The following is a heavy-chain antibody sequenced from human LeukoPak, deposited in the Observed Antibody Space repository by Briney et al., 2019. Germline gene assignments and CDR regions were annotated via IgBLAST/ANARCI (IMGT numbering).Heavy chain of an antibody. D-gene: IGHD5-24*01. CDR2: ISSSSSYI. CDR3: ASEGRDGYNDPSDY. CDR1: GFTFSSYS. V-gene: IGHV3-21*01. Sequence: PGGSLRLSCAASGFTFSSYSMNWVRQAPGKGLAWVSSISSSSSYIYYADSVKGRFTISRDNAKNSLYLQMNSLRAEDTAVYYCASEGRDGYNDPSDYWGQGTLVTVSS. J-gene: IGHJ4*02.